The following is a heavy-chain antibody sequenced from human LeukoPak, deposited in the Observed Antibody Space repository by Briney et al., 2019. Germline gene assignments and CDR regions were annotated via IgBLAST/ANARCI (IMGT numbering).Heavy chain of an antibody. CDR2: ISWDGGST. V-gene: IGHV3-43*01. CDR1: GFTFDDYT. Sequence: GGSLRLSCAASGFTFDDYTMHWVRQAPGKGLEWVSLISWDGGSTYYADSVKGRFTISGDNSKNSLYLQMNSLRTEDTALYYCAKGGGSGWYDLSYWGQGTLVTVSS. CDR3: AKGGGSGWYDLSY. J-gene: IGHJ4*02. D-gene: IGHD6-19*01.